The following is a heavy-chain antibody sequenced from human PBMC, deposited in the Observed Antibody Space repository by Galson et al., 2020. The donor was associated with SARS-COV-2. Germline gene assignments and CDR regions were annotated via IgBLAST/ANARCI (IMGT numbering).Heavy chain of an antibody. Sequence: GESLKISCKTSGYSFTSYWIGWVRQMPGKGLEWMGIIYPGDSDTRYSPSFQGQVTISADRSISTAYLQWSSLKALDTAMYYCAKEVWVGNYYYGMDVWGQGTTVTVSS. J-gene: IGHJ6*02. D-gene: IGHD2-15*01. CDR1: GYSFTSYW. CDR2: IYPGDSDT. CDR3: AKEVWVGNYYYGMDV. V-gene: IGHV5-51*01.